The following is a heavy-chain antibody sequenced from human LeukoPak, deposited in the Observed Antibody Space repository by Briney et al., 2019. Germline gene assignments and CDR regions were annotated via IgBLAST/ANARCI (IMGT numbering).Heavy chain of an antibody. J-gene: IGHJ4*02. Sequence: PGGSLRLSCTASGFALDSHTMNWVRQAPGEGLEWLSSISDSGSYIYHANSVKGRFTISRDSAKNSLYLHMNSLRAEDTAVYYCVREATSGWFYFDYWGQGTLVTVSS. CDR1: GFALDSHT. V-gene: IGHV3-21*01. CDR2: ISDSGSYI. D-gene: IGHD6-19*01. CDR3: VREATSGWFYFDY.